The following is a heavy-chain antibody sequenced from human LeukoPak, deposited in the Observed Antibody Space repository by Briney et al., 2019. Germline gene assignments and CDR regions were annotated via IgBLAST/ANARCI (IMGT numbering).Heavy chain of an antibody. CDR2: IYSGGAT. D-gene: IGHD6-13*01. CDR3: ARDPSAVALGTYG. V-gene: IGHV3-66*01. CDR1: GVTVGNNY. J-gene: IGHJ4*02. Sequence: GGALRLSCAASGVTVGNNYMIWVRQAPGKGLEWVSRIYSGGATNYADSVKGRFTISRDSSKNTLFLQLNSLRAEDTAVYYCARDPSAVALGTYGWGQGTLVTVSS.